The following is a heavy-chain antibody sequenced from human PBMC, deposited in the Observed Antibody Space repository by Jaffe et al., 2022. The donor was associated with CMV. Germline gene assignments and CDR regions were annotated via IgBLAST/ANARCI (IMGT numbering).Heavy chain of an antibody. CDR3: AKDPRTGHLRYFDWLPKEKPPKFDY. CDR2: ISGSGGST. CDR1: GFTFSSYA. J-gene: IGHJ4*02. V-gene: IGHV3-23*04. D-gene: IGHD3-9*01. Sequence: EVQLVESGGGLVQPGGSLRLSCAASGFTFSSYAMSWVRQAPGKGLEWVSAISGSGGSTYYADSVKGRFTISRDNSKNTLYLQMNSLRAEDTAVYYCAKDPRTGHLRYFDWLPKEKPPKFDYWGQGTLVTVSS.